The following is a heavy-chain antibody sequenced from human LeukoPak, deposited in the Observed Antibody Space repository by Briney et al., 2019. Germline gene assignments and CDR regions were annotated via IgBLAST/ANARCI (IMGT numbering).Heavy chain of an antibody. CDR1: GFTFDDYA. V-gene: IGHV3-9*01. CDR3: ARGLSSG. J-gene: IGHJ4*02. Sequence: GGSLRLSCAASGFTFDDYAMHWVRQAPGKGLEWVSGISWNSGSIGYADSVKGRFTISRDNAKNSLYLQMNSLRAEDTAVYYCARGLSSGWGQGTLVTVSS. D-gene: IGHD6-19*01. CDR2: ISWNSGSI.